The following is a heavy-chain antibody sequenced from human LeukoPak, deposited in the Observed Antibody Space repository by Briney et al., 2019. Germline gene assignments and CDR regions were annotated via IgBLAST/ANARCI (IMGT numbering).Heavy chain of an antibody. Sequence: GRSLRLSCAASGFTFSSYAMHWVRHAPGNGLGWEAVISYDGSNKYYADSVKGRFTISRDNSKNTLYLQMNSLRAEDTAVYYCAKEQLFRIAAKRLDYYFDYWGQGTLVTVSS. CDR3: AKEQLFRIAAKRLDYYFDY. J-gene: IGHJ4*02. V-gene: IGHV3-30*01. D-gene: IGHD6-13*01. CDR1: GFTFSSYA. CDR2: ISYDGSNK.